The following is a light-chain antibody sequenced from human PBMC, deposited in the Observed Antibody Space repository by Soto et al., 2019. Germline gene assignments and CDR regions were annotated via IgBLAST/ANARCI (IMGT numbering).Light chain of an antibody. CDR3: CAYSTSGTHV. Sequence: QSVLTQPASVSGSPGQSITFSCTGTSSDVGSYDYVSWHQQHPGKAPKLINYDVNNRPSGVPSRFSGSKSGNTASLIISGLQTEDEADYYCCAYSTSGTHVFGTG. CDR2: DVN. V-gene: IGLV2-14*03. CDR1: SSDVGSYDY. J-gene: IGLJ1*01.